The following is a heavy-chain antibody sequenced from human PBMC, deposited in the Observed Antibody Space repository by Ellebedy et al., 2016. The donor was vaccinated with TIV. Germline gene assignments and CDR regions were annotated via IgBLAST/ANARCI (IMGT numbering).Heavy chain of an antibody. D-gene: IGHD3-10*01. Sequence: MPSETLSLTCAVYNGSFTHYFWSWVRQPPGKGLEWIGEINASGTTNNNPSLKNRVTISVDTPKRQFSLRPTSVTAADTAAYYCARARGQYLYGSGSYFTNWGQGEMVTVSS. CDR1: NGSFTHYF. V-gene: IGHV4-34*01. CDR2: INASGTT. CDR3: ARARGQYLYGSGSYFTN. J-gene: IGHJ4*02.